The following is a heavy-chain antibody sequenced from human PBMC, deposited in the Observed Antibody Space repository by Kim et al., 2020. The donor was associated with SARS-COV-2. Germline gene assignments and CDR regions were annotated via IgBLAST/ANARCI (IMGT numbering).Heavy chain of an antibody. CDR2: INLSGGKT. Sequence: GGSLRRSCVGSGFPFNKYAMSWVRQAPGKGLEWVSGINLSGGKTYYADSVKGRFTVSRDNSKNTLYLQMNSLRGDDTAVYYCASGNSGYESRLVDYWGQG. J-gene: IGHJ4*02. CDR3: ASGNSGYESRLVDY. CDR1: GFPFNKYA. D-gene: IGHD5-12*01. V-gene: IGHV3-23*01.